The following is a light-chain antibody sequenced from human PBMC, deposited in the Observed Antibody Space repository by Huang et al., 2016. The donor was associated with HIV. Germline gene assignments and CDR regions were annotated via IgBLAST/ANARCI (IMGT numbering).Light chain of an antibody. Sequence: DIQMTQSPSTLSASVGDRVTIICRASQSVRSWLAWYQQQPGKAPKLLIYQASTLQNGVPSRFSGSGSGTECTLTISSLQPDDFATYYCQQYSSYIQWTFGQGTKVEI. CDR2: QAS. J-gene: IGKJ1*01. V-gene: IGKV1-5*03. CDR3: QQYSSYIQWT. CDR1: QSVRSW.